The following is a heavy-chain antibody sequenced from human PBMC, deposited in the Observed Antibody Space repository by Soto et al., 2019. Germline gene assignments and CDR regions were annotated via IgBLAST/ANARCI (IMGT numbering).Heavy chain of an antibody. J-gene: IGHJ4*02. CDR3: VRGDNWNDEASDY. V-gene: IGHV3-33*01. D-gene: IGHD1-1*01. Sequence: QVQLVESGGGVVQPGRSLRLSCAASGFMFSNHGMHWVRQAPGKGLEWVAVIWSDGNNRYYADSVKGRFTIYRDNSKNPVYLRANSLRAEDTAVYYCVRGDNWNDEASDYWGQGTLVTVSS. CDR2: IWSDGNNR. CDR1: GFMFSNHG.